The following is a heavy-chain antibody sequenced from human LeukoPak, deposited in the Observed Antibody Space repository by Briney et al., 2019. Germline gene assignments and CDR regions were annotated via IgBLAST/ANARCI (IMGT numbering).Heavy chain of an antibody. CDR1: GFTFNTFW. CDR2: IDEDGSEK. J-gene: IGHJ5*02. CDR3: PEDRAAAAGRGSHWFDP. V-gene: IGHV3-7*01. Sequence: GGSLRLSCAASGFTFNTFWMSWVRQAPGKGLEWVANIDEDGSEKYYVESVKGRFTISRDNSKNTLYLQMNSLRAEDTAVYYCPEDRAAAAGRGSHWFDPWGQGTLVTVSS. D-gene: IGHD6-13*01.